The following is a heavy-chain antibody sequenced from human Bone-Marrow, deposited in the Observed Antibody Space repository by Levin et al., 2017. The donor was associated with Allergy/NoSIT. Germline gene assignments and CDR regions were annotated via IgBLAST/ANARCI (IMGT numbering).Heavy chain of an antibody. J-gene: IGHJ4*02. CDR3: AAWGGGHIDGLGF. D-gene: IGHD3-16*01. V-gene: IGHV4-30-4*01. CDR1: GDSITDSENY. CDR2: IYDSGHT. Sequence: SQTLSLTCTVSGDSITDSENYWHWVRQPPGKGLEWIGYIYDSGHTFYNPSLQSRVTISIDTSKNRFSLTLSSVTSADTAFYYCAAWGGGHIDGLGFWGQGTLVTVSS.